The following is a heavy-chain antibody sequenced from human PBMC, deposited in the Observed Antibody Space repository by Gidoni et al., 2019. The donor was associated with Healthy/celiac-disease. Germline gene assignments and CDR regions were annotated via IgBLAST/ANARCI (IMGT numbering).Heavy chain of an antibody. J-gene: IGHJ3*02. CDR3: ARQLNRITLNAFDI. Sequence: QLQLQESGPGLVKPSVTLSLTCTVSGGSISSLSYYWGWIRQPPGKGLEGIGSIYYSGSTYYNPSLKRRVTISVDTSKNQFSLKLSSVTAADTAVYDCARQLNRITLNAFDIWGQGTMVTVSS. CDR1: GGSISSLSYY. V-gene: IGHV4-39*01. D-gene: IGHD1-20*01. CDR2: IYYSGST.